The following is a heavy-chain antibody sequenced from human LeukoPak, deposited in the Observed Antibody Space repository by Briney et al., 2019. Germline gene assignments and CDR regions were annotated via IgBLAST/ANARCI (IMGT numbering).Heavy chain of an antibody. D-gene: IGHD6-13*01. CDR1: GFTFNTYA. J-gene: IGHJ4*02. Sequence: GGSLRLSCAASGFTFNTYAMNWVRQAPGKGLEWVSAISGSGGTTYYADSVKGRFTISRDNSKNTLYLQMNSLRAEDTAVYYCAKYSRPPSIDYWGRGTLVTVSS. V-gene: IGHV3-23*01. CDR3: AKYSRPPSIDY. CDR2: ISGSGGTT.